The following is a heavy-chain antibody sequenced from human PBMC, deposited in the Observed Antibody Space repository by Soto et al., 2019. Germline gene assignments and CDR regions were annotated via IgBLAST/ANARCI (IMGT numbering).Heavy chain of an antibody. J-gene: IGHJ4*02. CDR1: GFTFSSYW. V-gene: IGHV3-74*01. D-gene: IGHD6-19*01. CDR3: ARRLAVAGTGFDY. Sequence: EVQLVESGGGLVQPGGSLRLSCAASGFTFSSYWMHWVRQAPSKGLVWVSRINSDESSTSYADSVKGRFTISRDNAKNTVYLQMNSLRAEDTAVYYRARRLAVAGTGFDYWGQGTLVTVSS. CDR2: INSDESST.